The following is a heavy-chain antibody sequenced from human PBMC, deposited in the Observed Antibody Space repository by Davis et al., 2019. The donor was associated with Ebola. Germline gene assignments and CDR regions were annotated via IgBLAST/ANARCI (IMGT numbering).Heavy chain of an antibody. J-gene: IGHJ4*02. CDR1: GFTFSSYA. CDR2: ISYDGSNK. Sequence: GESLKISCAASGFTFSSYAMHWVRQAPGKGLEWVAVISYDGSNKYYADSVKGRFTISRDNSKNTLYLQMNSLRAEDTAVYYCASPYSSSWPFDYWGQGTLVTVSS. V-gene: IGHV3-30*04. CDR3: ASPYSSSWPFDY. D-gene: IGHD6-13*01.